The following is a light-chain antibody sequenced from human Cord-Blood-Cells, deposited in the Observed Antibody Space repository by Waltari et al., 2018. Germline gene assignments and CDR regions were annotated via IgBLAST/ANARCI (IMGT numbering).Light chain of an antibody. V-gene: IGKV3-15*01. J-gene: IGKJ4*01. CDR1: QSVSSN. CDR3: QQYNNWPPLT. CDR2: GAA. Sequence: EIVMTQSPATLSVSPGERATLSCRASQSVSSNLAWYQQKPGQAPRLLIYGAATRATAMPARFSGSGSGTEFTLTISSLQSEDFAVYYCQQYNNWPPLTFGGGTKVEIK.